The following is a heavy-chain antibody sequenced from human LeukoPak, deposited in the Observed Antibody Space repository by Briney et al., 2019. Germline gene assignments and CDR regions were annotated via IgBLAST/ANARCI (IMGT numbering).Heavy chain of an antibody. CDR2: IYYLGST. J-gene: IGHJ2*01. V-gene: IGHV4-59*01. CDR3: ARDRPGSYWYFDL. D-gene: IGHD3-10*01. CDR1: VGSISSYY. Sequence: PSETLSLTCTVSVGSISSYYWSWIRQPPGKGLEWVGHIYYLGSTNYNPSLKSRVTISIDTSKNYFSLKLNSVIAADTAVYYCARDRPGSYWYFDLWGRGTLVTVSS.